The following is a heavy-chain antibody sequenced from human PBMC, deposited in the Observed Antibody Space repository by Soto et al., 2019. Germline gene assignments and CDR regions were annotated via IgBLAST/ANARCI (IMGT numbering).Heavy chain of an antibody. D-gene: IGHD3-22*01. J-gene: IGHJ6*02. Sequence: GGSLRLSCAASGFTFSSYGMHWVRQAPGKGLEWVAVIWYDGSNKYYADSVKGRFTISRDNSKNTLYLQMNSLRAEDTAVYYCARWMDSSGYYGYYYGMDVWGQGTTVTVSS. CDR1: GFTFSSYG. V-gene: IGHV3-33*01. CDR3: ARWMDSSGYYGYYYGMDV. CDR2: IWYDGSNK.